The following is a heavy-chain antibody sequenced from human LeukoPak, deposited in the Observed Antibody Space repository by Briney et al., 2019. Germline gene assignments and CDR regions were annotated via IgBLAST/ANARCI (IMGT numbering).Heavy chain of an antibody. D-gene: IGHD2-2*01. V-gene: IGHV1-8*01. CDR2: MNPNSGNT. J-gene: IGHJ5*02. CDR3: ARAPRKTCSSTSCSRGGWFDP. CDR1: GYTFTSYD. Sequence: ASVRVSCKASGYTFTSYDTNWVRQAPGQGLEWMGWMNPNSGNTSYAQKFQGRVTMTRNTSISTAYMELSSLRSEDTAVYYCARAPRKTCSSTSCSRGGWFDPWGQGTLVTVSS.